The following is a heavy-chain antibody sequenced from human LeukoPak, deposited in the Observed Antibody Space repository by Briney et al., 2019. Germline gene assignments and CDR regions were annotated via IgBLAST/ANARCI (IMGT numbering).Heavy chain of an antibody. CDR2: ISGSGGST. CDR1: GFTFGSYA. CDR3: AKNPIGYDSSGYSTY. Sequence: GGSLRLSCAASGFTFGSYAMSWVRQAPGKGLEWVSAISGSGGSTYYADSVKGRFTISRDNSKNTLYLQMNSLRAEDTAVYYCAKNPIGYDSSGYSTYWGQGTLVTVSS. V-gene: IGHV3-23*01. D-gene: IGHD3-22*01. J-gene: IGHJ4*02.